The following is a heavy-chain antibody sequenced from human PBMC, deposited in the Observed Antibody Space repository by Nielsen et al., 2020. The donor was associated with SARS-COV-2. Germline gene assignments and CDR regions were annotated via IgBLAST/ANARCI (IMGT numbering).Heavy chain of an antibody. J-gene: IGHJ4*02. D-gene: IGHD5-12*01. CDR3: ARDLGHSGYDLYDY. CDR2: IKQDGSET. V-gene: IGHV3-7*03. CDR1: GFTFRRDW. Sequence: GESLKIPCADSGFTFRRDWMSWVRQAPGKGLEWVANIKQDGSETYYVDSVKGRFTISRDNAKNSLYLQMNSLRAEDTAVYYCARDLGHSGYDLYDYWGQGTLVTVSS.